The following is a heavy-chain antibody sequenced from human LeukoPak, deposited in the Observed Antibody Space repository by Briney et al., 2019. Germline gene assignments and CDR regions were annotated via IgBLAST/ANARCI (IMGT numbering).Heavy chain of an antibody. CDR3: ASATGTVFYFDS. J-gene: IGHJ4*02. V-gene: IGHV4-31*03. CDR2: IYYSGST. D-gene: IGHD6-13*01. CDR1: GGSISSGGYY. Sequence: SVPLSLTCTVSGGSISSGGYYWSWVRQHPGKGLGWIAYIYYSGSTYYNPSLKSRITISLDTSKNHFSLKLSSVTAADTAVYYCASATGTVFYFDSWGQGTLVTVSS.